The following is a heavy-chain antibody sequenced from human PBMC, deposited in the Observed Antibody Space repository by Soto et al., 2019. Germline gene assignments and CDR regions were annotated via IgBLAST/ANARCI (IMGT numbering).Heavy chain of an antibody. J-gene: IGHJ6*02. Sequence: GGSLRLSCAASGFPFDDYTMHWVRHAPGKGLEWVSLISWDGGSTYYADSVKGRFTISRDNSKNSLYLQMNSLRTEDTALYYCAKDSGGQDYYDSSGYYSLDYYYGMDVWGQGTTVTVSS. V-gene: IGHV3-43*01. CDR3: AKDSGGQDYYDSSGYYSLDYYYGMDV. CDR1: GFPFDDYT. CDR2: ISWDGGST. D-gene: IGHD3-22*01.